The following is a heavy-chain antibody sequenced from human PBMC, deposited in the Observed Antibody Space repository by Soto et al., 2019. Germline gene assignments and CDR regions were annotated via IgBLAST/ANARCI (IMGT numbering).Heavy chain of an antibody. CDR3: GRHGVQVRGNCRGGSCPLH. D-gene: IGHD2-15*01. V-gene: IGHV4-39*01. J-gene: IGHJ4*02. Sequence: QLQLQESGPGLVKPSETLSLTCTVSGDSVSSTNYYWGWIRQAPGKGLEWIGSIYFSGSTYYNPSPKTRPTITGDTARNQFYLRLSSVTGAEPAVYFCGRHGVQVRGNCRGGSCPLHWGQGTLVTVSS. CDR2: IYFSGST. CDR1: GDSVSSTNYY.